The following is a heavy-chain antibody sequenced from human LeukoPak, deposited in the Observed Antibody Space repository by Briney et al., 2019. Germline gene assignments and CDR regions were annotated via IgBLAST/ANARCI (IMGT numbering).Heavy chain of an antibody. CDR1: GFTFSSYW. V-gene: IGHV3-74*01. D-gene: IGHD3-3*01. J-gene: IGHJ5*02. CDR2: INSDGSST. CDR3: ARDSTYYDFWSGYYGWFDP. Sequence: GGSLRLSCAASGFTFSSYWMHWVRQAPGKGLVWVSRINSDGSSTSYADSVKGRFTISRDNAKNTLYLQMNSLRAEDTAVYYCARDSTYYDFWSGYYGWFDPWGQGTLVTVSS.